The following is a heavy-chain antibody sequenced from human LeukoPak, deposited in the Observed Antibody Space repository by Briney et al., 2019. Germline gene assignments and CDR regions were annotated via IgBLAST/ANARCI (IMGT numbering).Heavy chain of an antibody. CDR1: GFTFGGYT. V-gene: IGHV3-21*01. D-gene: IGHD3-10*01. J-gene: IGHJ4*02. CDR3: ASGRHYYGSGSPTDFDY. Sequence: GGSLRLSCVASGFTFGGYTINWVRLAPGKGLEWVSSISSSLNMYFAESVKGRFIISRDSARNSVSLQLNSLRVEDTAVYYGASGRHYYGSGSPTDFDYWGQGTLVTVSS. CDR2: ISSSLNM.